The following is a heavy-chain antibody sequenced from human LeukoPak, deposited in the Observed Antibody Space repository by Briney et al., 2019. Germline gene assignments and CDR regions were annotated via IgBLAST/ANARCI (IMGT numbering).Heavy chain of an antibody. J-gene: IGHJ4*02. V-gene: IGHV3-64D*09. D-gene: IGHD2-15*01. CDR1: GFTFSSYA. Sequence: GGSLRLSCSASGFTFSSYAMHWVRQAPGKGLECVSAISSNGGSTYYADSVKGRFSISRGNSQNTLYLQMSSLRAEDTAVYYCVKGPCSGGSCYLDYWGQGTLVTVSS. CDR2: ISSNGGST. CDR3: VKGPCSGGSCYLDY.